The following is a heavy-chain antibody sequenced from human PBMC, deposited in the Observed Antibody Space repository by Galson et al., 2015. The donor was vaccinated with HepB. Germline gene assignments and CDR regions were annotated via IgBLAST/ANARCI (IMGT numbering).Heavy chain of an antibody. J-gene: IGHJ4*02. Sequence: SLRLSCAASGFTFSSYAMSWVRQAPGKGLEWVSAISGSGGSTCYADSVKGRFTISRDNSKNTLYLQMNSLRAEDTAVYYCAKGGLIRSPSDYWGQGTLVTVSS. CDR3: AKGGLIRSPSDY. CDR2: ISGSGGST. CDR1: GFTFSSYA. V-gene: IGHV3-23*01. D-gene: IGHD2-21*01.